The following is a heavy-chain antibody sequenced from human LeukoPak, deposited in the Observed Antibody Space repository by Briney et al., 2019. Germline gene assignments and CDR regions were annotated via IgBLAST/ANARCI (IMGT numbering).Heavy chain of an antibody. CDR2: IYTSGST. J-gene: IGHJ4*02. D-gene: IGHD2-2*01. CDR1: GGSISSGSYY. V-gene: IGHV4-61*02. Sequence: PSETLSLTCTVSGGSISSGSYYWSWIRQPAGKGLEWIGRIYTSGSTNYNPSLESRLTLSLDTSQNQFSLRLTSVTAADTAIYYCAKSSPRFFDYWGQGILVTVSS. CDR3: AKSSPRFFDY.